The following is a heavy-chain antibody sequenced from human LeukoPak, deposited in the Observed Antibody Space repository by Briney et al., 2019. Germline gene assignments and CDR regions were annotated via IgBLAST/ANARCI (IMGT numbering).Heavy chain of an antibody. Sequence: PGGSLRLSCVASGFTFSAYWMSWVRQAPGKGLEYMASIKQDGSETYYVDSVKGRFTISRDNAKDSLDLQMNNLRAEDTAVYYCAALIIGRPFDDWGQGTLVIVSS. CDR3: AALIIGRPFDD. J-gene: IGHJ4*02. CDR1: GFTFSAYW. CDR2: IKQDGSET. D-gene: IGHD1-26*01. V-gene: IGHV3-7*03.